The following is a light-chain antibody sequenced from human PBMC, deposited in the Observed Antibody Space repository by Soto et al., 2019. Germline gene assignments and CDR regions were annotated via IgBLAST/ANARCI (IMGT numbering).Light chain of an antibody. J-gene: IGLJ2*01. CDR3: SSYTSTTSVV. CDR2: DVT. V-gene: IGLV2-14*03. Sequence: QSALTQPASVSGSPGQSITISCTGTSSDVGGYNYVSWYQQHPGKAPRLIIYDVTSRPSGVSDRFSGSKSGSTASLTISGLQAEDEAHYYCSSYTSTTSVVFGGGTKLTVL. CDR1: SSDVGGYNY.